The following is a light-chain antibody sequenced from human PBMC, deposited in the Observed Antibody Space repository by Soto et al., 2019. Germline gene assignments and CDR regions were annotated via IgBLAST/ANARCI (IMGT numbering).Light chain of an antibody. CDR1: QTVTSSY. V-gene: IGKV3D-20*02. CDR2: GAS. Sequence: EIVLTQSPGTLSLSPGERATLSCRASQTVTSSYLAWYQQKPGQAPRLLIYGASSRATGIPARFSGSGSGTDFTLTISSLEPEDSAVYYCQQRHMWPITFGQGTRLEIK. CDR3: QQRHMWPIT. J-gene: IGKJ5*01.